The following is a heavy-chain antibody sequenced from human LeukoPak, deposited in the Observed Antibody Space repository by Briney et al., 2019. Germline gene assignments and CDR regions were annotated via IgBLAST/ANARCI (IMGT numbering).Heavy chain of an antibody. CDR3: ARTLAPMYYYDSSGYYYVNY. CDR1: GFTFSDYY. D-gene: IGHD3-22*01. J-gene: IGHJ4*02. CDR2: ISSSGSTI. Sequence: PGGSLRLSCAASGFTFSDYYMSWIRQAPGKGLEWVSYISSSGSTIYYADSVKGRFTISRDNAKNSLYLQMNSLRAEDTAVYYCARTLAPMYYYDSSGYYYVNYWGQGTLVTVSS. V-gene: IGHV3-11*04.